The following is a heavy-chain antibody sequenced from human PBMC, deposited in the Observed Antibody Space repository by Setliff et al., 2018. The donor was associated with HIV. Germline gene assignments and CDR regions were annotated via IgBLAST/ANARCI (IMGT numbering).Heavy chain of an antibody. CDR2: INPNSGGT. CDR3: ARETLRWKSRAFDI. Sequence: ASVKVSCKASGYTFTGYYMHWVRQAPGQGLEWMGWINPNSGGTNYAQKFQGRVTMTRDTSISTAYMELSRLRSNDTAVYYCARETLRWKSRAFDIWGQGTMVTVSS. D-gene: IGHD4-17*01. CDR1: GYTFTGYY. V-gene: IGHV1-2*02. J-gene: IGHJ3*02.